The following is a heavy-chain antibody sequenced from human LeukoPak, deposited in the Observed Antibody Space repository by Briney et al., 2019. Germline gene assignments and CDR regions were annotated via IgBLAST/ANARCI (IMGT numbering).Heavy chain of an antibody. V-gene: IGHV3-11*04. Sequence: KSGGSLRVSCAASGFTFSDYYMSWIRQAPGKGLEWVSYISSSGSTIYYADSVKGRFTISRDNAKNSLYLQMNSLRAEDTAVYYCARMGVDQYYYYYMDVWGKGTTVTVSS. D-gene: IGHD2-15*01. CDR3: ARMGVDQYYYYYMDV. CDR2: ISSSGSTI. J-gene: IGHJ6*03. CDR1: GFTFSDYY.